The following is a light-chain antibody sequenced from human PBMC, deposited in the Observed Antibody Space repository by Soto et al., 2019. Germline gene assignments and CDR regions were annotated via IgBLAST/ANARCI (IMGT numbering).Light chain of an antibody. Sequence: EIVMTQSPATLSVSPGDRATLSCKASQSLIKNLAWYQQKPGQTPRLLIYDASTRATGIPGRFSGSGFGTDFTLTISSLQPDDFATYYCQHYNSYSEAFGQGTKVDIK. V-gene: IGKV3-15*01. CDR2: DAS. CDR3: QHYNSYSEA. CDR1: QSLIKN. J-gene: IGKJ1*01.